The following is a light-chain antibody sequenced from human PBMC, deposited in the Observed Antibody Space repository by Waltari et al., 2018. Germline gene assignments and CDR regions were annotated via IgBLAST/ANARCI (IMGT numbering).Light chain of an antibody. Sequence: QSALTQPRSVSGSPGQSVTISCTGTSSDVGGYNYVSWYQQHPGKAPKLMIYDVSKRPSGVPDRFSGSKSGTTASLTISGLQAEDEADYYCCSYGGTYSWVFGGGTKLTVL. V-gene: IGLV2-11*01. CDR2: DVS. CDR3: CSYGGTYSWV. J-gene: IGLJ3*02. CDR1: SSDVGGYNY.